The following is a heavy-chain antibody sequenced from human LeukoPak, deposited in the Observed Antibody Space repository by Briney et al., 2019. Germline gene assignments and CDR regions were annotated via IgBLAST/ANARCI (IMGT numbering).Heavy chain of an antibody. Sequence: GGSLRLSCAASGFTFSDYYMSWIRQAPGKGLEWVSDISSTSIYTYYADSVKGRFTISRDNAKNSLYLQMNSLRAEDTAVYYCAREDGYSSSWYSDYWGQGTLVTVSS. CDR2: ISSTSIYT. J-gene: IGHJ4*02. D-gene: IGHD6-13*01. V-gene: IGHV3-11*05. CDR1: GFTFSDYY. CDR3: AREDGYSSSWYSDY.